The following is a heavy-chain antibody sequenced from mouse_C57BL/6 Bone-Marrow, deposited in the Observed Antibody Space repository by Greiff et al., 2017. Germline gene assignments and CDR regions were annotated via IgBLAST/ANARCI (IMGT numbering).Heavy chain of an antibody. J-gene: IGHJ3*01. V-gene: IGHV3-6*01. CDR3: ASSTMITTEFAY. D-gene: IGHD2-4*01. CDR2: ISYDGSN. Sequence: EVKLQESGPGLVKPSQSLSLTCSVTGYSITSGYYWNWIRQFPGNKLEWMGYISYDGSNNYNPSLKNRISITRDTSKNQFFLKLNSVTTEDTATYYCASSTMITTEFAYWGQGTLVTVSA. CDR1: GYSITSGYY.